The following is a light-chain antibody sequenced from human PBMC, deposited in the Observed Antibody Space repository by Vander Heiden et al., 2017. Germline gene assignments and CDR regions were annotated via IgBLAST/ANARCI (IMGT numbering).Light chain of an antibody. Sequence: QSALTQPASVSGSPGQSITISCTGTSSDVVSYNLVSWYQQHPGKAPKLMIYEFSKRPSGVSNRFSGSKSGNTASLTIAGLQAEDEADYYCCSYAGSRVFGGGTKLTVL. V-gene: IGLV2-23*02. CDR3: CSYAGSRV. CDR1: SSDVVSYNL. CDR2: EFS. J-gene: IGLJ3*02.